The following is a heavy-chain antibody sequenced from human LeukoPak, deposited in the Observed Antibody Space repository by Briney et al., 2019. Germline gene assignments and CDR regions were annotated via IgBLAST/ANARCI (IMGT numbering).Heavy chain of an antibody. D-gene: IGHD6-6*01. CDR2: IIPIFGTA. CDR1: GGTFSSYA. J-gene: IGHJ6*04. V-gene: IGHV1-69*05. Sequence: GASVKVSCKASGGTFSSYAISWVRQAPGRGLEWMGGIIPIFGTANYAQKFQGRVTITTDESTSTAYMELSSLRSEDTAVYYCASIAARPVPMDVWGKGTTVTVSS. CDR3: ASIAARPVPMDV.